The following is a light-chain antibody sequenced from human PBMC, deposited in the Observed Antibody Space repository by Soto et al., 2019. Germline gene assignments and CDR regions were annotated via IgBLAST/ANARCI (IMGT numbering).Light chain of an antibody. CDR1: SNDVGGDKY. V-gene: IGLV2-14*01. CDR3: SSYTTNTSLYLL. CDR2: EVS. J-gene: IGLJ2*01. Sequence: QSVLTQPASVSGSPGQSITISCTGTSNDVGGDKYVSWYQHHPGKAPKRMIYEVSNRPSGVSNRFSGSKSGNTASLTISGLQAEDEADYYCSSYTTNTSLYLLFGGGTQLTVL.